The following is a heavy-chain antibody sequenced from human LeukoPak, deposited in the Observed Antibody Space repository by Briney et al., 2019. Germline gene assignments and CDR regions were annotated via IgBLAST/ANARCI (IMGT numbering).Heavy chain of an antibody. CDR2: ISSSSSYI. V-gene: IGHV3-21*01. Sequence: PGGFLRLSCAASGFTFSSYSMNWVRQAPGKGLEWVSSISSSSSYIYYADSVKGRFTISRDNAKNSLYLQMNSLGAEDTAVYYCARDPLYYYDSSGSFDYWGQGTLVTVSS. J-gene: IGHJ4*02. D-gene: IGHD3-22*01. CDR3: ARDPLYYYDSSGSFDY. CDR1: GFTFSSYS.